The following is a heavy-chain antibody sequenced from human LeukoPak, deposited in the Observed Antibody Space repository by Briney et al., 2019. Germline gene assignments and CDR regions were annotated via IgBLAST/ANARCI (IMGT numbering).Heavy chain of an antibody. Sequence: GGSLRLSCAASGFTFSSYGMHWVRQAPGKGLEWVAVIWYDGSNKYYADSVKGRFTISRDNSKNTLYLQMSSLRAEDTAVYYCARDRAAAAGIRQGTFYYWGQGTLVTVSS. V-gene: IGHV3-33*01. CDR1: GFTFSSYG. D-gene: IGHD6-13*01. CDR3: ARDRAAAAGIRQGTFYY. CDR2: IWYDGSNK. J-gene: IGHJ4*02.